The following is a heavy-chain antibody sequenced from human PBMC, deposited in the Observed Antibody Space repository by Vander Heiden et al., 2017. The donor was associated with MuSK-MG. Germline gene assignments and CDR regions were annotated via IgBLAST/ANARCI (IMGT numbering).Heavy chain of an antibody. CDR3: ARATRGGYDLDY. V-gene: IGHV1-3*01. CDR2: INAGNGNT. J-gene: IGHJ4*02. D-gene: IGHD5-12*01. Sequence: QVQLVQSGAEVKTPGASVTVSCKASGYTFTSYTMHWVRQAPGQRLEWMGWINAGNGNTKYSQKFQGRVTITGDTSASTAYMELSSLRSEDTAVYYCARATRGGYDLDYWGQGTLVTVSS. CDR1: GYTFTSYT.